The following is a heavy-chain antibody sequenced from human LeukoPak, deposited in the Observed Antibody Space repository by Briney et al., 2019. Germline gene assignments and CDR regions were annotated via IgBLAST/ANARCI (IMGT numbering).Heavy chain of an antibody. CDR3: VRDGDDFNFDY. Sequence: GGFLRLSCAASGFTFRSYWMHWVRQAPGKGLEWVSRVIRDGSFTNYADSVKGRFTISRDNAKNTLYLQMSSLRAEDTAVYFCVRDGDDFNFDYWGQGSLVTVSS. CDR1: GFTFRSYW. J-gene: IGHJ4*02. CDR2: VIRDGSFT. V-gene: IGHV3-74*01. D-gene: IGHD5-24*01.